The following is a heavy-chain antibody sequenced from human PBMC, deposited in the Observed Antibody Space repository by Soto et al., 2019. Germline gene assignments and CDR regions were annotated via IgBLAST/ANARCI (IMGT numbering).Heavy chain of an antibody. Sequence: EVQLVESGGGLVQPGGSLRLSCAASGFTFSSYSMNWVRQAPGKGLEWVSYISSSSSTIYYADSVKGRFTISRDNAKNSLYLQMNSLRAEDTAVYYCARDNLGELGSGSYYEPPHYYYYYYMDVWGKGTTVTVSS. CDR3: ARDNLGELGSGSYYEPPHYYYYYYMDV. D-gene: IGHD3-10*01. V-gene: IGHV3-48*01. CDR2: ISSSSSTI. J-gene: IGHJ6*03. CDR1: GFTFSSYS.